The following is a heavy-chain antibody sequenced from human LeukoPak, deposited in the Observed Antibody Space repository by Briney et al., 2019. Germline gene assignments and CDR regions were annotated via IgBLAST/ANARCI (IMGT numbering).Heavy chain of an antibody. V-gene: IGHV6-1*01. CDR3: ARDHYYDTSGYSNFDY. CDR2: TYYKSKRNN. J-gene: IGHJ4*02. CDR1: GDSVFSNIAA. D-gene: IGHD3-22*01. Sequence: SQTLSLTCAISGDSVFSNIAAWNWIRQSPSRGREWLVRTYYKSKRNNDNAVSVKSRITINPDTSKNQFSLQLNSVTPKDTAVYYCARDHYYDTSGYSNFDYWGQGILVTVSS.